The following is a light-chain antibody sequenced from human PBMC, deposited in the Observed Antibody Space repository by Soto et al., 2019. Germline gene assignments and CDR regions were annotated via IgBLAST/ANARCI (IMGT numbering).Light chain of an antibody. CDR3: QQYNNWPRT. J-gene: IGKJ1*01. CDR2: GAS. V-gene: IGKV3-20*01. Sequence: EIVLTQSPGTLALSPCEGAALSFSASRDVSSNYLAWYQQKPGQAPRLLIYGASGRATGIPARFSGSGSETDFTLTISSLQSEDFAVYYCQQYNNWPRTFGQGTKVDIK. CDR1: RDVSSNY.